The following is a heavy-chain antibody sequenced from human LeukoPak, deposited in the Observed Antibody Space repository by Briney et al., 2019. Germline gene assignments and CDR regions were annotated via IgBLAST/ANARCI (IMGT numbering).Heavy chain of an antibody. CDR3: ARIGASSSRDY. CDR2: IVASSST. CDR1: GFTFSNFA. J-gene: IGHJ4*02. D-gene: IGHD1-26*01. V-gene: IGHV3-21*01. Sequence: PGGPLRLSCAASGFTFSNFAMTWVRQAPGKGLEWVSSIVASSSTYYAYSLKGRFTISRDNAKNSLYLQMNSLRAEDTAVYYCARIGASSSRDYWGQGTLVTVSS.